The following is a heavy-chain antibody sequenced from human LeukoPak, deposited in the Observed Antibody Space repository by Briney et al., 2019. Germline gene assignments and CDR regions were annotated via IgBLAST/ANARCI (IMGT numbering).Heavy chain of an antibody. CDR3: ARSRSCNGGSCYSDPYYYGMDV. J-gene: IGHJ6*04. D-gene: IGHD2-15*01. V-gene: IGHV1-69*06. CDR1: GGTFSSYV. Sequence: SVKVSCKASGGTFSSYVISWVRQAPGQGLEWMGGIIPIFGTANYAQKFQGRVTIIADKSTSTAYMELSSLSSEDTAVYYCARSRSCNGGSCYSDPYYYGMDVWSKGTTVTVSS. CDR2: IIPIFGTA.